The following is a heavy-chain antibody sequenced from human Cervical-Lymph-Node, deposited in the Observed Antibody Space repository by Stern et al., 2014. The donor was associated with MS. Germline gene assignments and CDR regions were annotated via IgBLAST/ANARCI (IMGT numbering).Heavy chain of an antibody. CDR2: IIPIFGTA. Sequence: QVQLVQSGAEVKKPGSSVKVSCKASGGTFTTSAIIWVRQAVGQGLEWMGGIIPIFGTANYAPRIQGRVTITADRSTSTVYMELSSLRSDDTAVFYCARVSGTGMFYFDYWGQGTLVTVSS. D-gene: IGHD1-1*01. V-gene: IGHV1-69*06. CDR1: GGTFTTSA. J-gene: IGHJ4*02. CDR3: ARVSGTGMFYFDY.